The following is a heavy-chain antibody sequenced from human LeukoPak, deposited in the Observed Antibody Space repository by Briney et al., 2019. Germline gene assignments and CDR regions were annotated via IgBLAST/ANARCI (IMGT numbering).Heavy chain of an antibody. CDR1: GFTFSSYA. CDR2: ISYDGSNK. Sequence: GGSLRLSCAASGFTFSSYAMHWVRQAPGKGLEWVAVISYDGSNKYYADSVKGRFTISRDNSKNTLYLQMNSLRAEDTAVYYCASGGARVPATAILGYWGQGTLVTVSS. CDR3: ASGGARVPATAILGY. J-gene: IGHJ4*02. V-gene: IGHV3-30*04. D-gene: IGHD2-2*02.